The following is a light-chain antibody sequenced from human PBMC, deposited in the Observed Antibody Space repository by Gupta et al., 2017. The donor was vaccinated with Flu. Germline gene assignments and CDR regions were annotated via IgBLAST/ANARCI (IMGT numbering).Light chain of an antibody. CDR1: SSDVGGYKY. Sequence: SVTISCTGTSSDVGGYKYVSWYQQYPGKAPKLMIYEVSKRPSGVPDRCSGSKSGNTASLTVSGLQAEDEAGYYCSSYAGGNNWVFGGGTKLTVL. CDR3: SSYAGGNNWV. J-gene: IGLJ3*02. CDR2: EVS. V-gene: IGLV2-8*01.